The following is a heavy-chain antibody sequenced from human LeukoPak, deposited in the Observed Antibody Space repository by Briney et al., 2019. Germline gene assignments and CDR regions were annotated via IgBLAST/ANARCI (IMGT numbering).Heavy chain of an antibody. V-gene: IGHV4-34*01. CDR3: ARGGITMVRGVIRGGQYYYGMDV. D-gene: IGHD3-10*01. CDR1: GGSISSYY. J-gene: IGHJ6*02. CDR2: INHSGST. Sequence: PSETLSLTCTVSGGSISSYYWSWIRQPPGKGLEWIGEINHSGSTNYNPSLKSRVTISVDTSKNQFSLKLSSVTTADTAVYYCARGGITMVRGVIRGGQYYYGMDVWGQGTTVTVSS.